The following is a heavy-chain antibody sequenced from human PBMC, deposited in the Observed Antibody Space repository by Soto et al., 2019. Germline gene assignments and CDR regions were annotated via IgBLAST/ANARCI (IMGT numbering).Heavy chain of an antibody. D-gene: IGHD1-26*01. CDR1: GFTFSSYA. J-gene: IGHJ4*02. Sequence: GGSLRLSCAASGFTFSSYAMSWVRQAPGKGLEWVSAISGSGGSTYYADSVKGRFTISRDNSKNTLYLQMNSLRAEDTAVYYCAKDLEPLMATVYGMAWELLRGYWGQGTLVTVSS. CDR3: AKDLEPLMATVYGMAWELLRGY. CDR2: ISGSGGST. V-gene: IGHV3-23*01.